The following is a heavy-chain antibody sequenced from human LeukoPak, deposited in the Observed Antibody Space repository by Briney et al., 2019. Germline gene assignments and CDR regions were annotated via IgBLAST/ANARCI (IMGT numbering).Heavy chain of an antibody. J-gene: IGHJ3*02. Sequence: GGSLRLSCAASGFTFSSYSMNWVRQAPGKGLEWVSSISSSSSYIYYADSVKGRFTISRDNAKNSLYLQMNSLRAEDTAVYYCARIDNYCDSSGYSRAFDIWGQGTMVTVSS. CDR3: ARIDNYCDSSGYSRAFDI. V-gene: IGHV3-21*01. CDR2: ISSSSSYI. CDR1: GFTFSSYS. D-gene: IGHD3-22*01.